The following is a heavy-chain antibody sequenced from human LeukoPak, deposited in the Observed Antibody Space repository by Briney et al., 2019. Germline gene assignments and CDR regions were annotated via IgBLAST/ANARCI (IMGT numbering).Heavy chain of an antibody. CDR2: IYYSGST. CDR3: ARGLAARRRGYFDY. Sequence: SETLSLTCTVSGGSISSSSYYWGWIRQPPGKGLEWIGSIYYSGSTYYNPSLKSRVTISVDTSKNQFSLKLSSVTAAVTAVYYCARGLAARRRGYFDYWGQGTLVTVSS. V-gene: IGHV4-39*01. CDR1: GGSISSSSYY. J-gene: IGHJ4*02. D-gene: IGHD6-6*01.